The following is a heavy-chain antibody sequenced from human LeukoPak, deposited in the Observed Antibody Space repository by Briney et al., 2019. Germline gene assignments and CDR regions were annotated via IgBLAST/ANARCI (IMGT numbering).Heavy chain of an antibody. V-gene: IGHV4-31*03. CDR1: GGSISSGGYY. CDR3: ARGLMVRGGTDAFDI. D-gene: IGHD3-10*01. Sequence: SETLSLTCTVSGGSISSGGYYWSWIRQHPGKVLEWIGYIYYSGSTYYNPSLKSRVTISVDTSKNQFSLKLSSVTAADTAVYYCARGLMVRGGTDAFDIWGQGTMVTVSS. CDR2: IYYSGST. J-gene: IGHJ3*02.